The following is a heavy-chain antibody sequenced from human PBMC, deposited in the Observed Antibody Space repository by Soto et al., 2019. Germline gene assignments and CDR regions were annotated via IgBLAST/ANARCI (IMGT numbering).Heavy chain of an antibody. D-gene: IGHD1-26*01. Sequence: EVQLVESGGGSVQPGGSLRLSCAASGFTFSPYWMHWVRQAPGKGLLLVPRINSDGTTTTYADSGKGRLPISRDNARNTLDMQMNSLRAEDTAVYYCATGATGSDSWRDKWGQGTLVTVSS. CDR3: ATGATGSDSWRDK. V-gene: IGHV3-74*01. CDR1: GFTFSPYW. CDR2: INSDGTTT. J-gene: IGHJ4*02.